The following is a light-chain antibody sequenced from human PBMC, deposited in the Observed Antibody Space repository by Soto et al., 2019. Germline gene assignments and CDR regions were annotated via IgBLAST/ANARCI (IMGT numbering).Light chain of an antibody. CDR2: SAS. CDR1: QDIGIY. J-gene: IGKJ5*01. V-gene: IGKV1-27*01. CDR3: QKYNSVPVT. Sequence: IQMTQSPSSLSASVGDRVTITCRASQDIGIYLAWYQQRPGTVPKLLIYSASTLQSGFPSRFSGSGSGTDCSLTISSLQPEYVATYYCQKYNSVPVTFGQGTRLEIK.